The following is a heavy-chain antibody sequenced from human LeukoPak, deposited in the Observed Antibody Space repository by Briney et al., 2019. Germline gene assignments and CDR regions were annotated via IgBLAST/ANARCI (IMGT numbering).Heavy chain of an antibody. CDR2: ISSSGSTM. J-gene: IGHJ4*02. CDR3: AKDSPYAYYGSGSYWDY. Sequence: PGGSLRLSCAASGFTFSSYEMNWVRQAPGKGLEWVSYISSSGSTMYYADSVKGRFTISRDNSKNTLYLQMNSLRAEDTAVYYCAKDSPYAYYGSGSYWDYWGQGTLVTVSS. V-gene: IGHV3-48*03. D-gene: IGHD3-10*01. CDR1: GFTFSSYE.